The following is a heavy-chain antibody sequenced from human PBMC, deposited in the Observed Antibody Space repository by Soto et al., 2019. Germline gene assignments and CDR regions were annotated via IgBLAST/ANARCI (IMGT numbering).Heavy chain of an antibody. CDR1: GCSISSVDYY. CDR3: ARWWSGSRQGFDP. V-gene: IGHV4-31*03. D-gene: IGHD3-3*01. CDR2: IYYSGST. Sequence: QVQLQESGPGLVKPSQTLSLTCTFSGCSISSVDYYWSWIRQHPGKGLEWIGYIYYSGSTYYNPSLKSRVTISVDTSKNQFSLKLSSVTAADTAVYYCARWWSGSRQGFDPWGQGTLVTVSS. J-gene: IGHJ5*02.